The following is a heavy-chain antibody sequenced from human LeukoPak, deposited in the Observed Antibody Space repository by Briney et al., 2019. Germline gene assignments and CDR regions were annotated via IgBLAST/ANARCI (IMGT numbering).Heavy chain of an antibody. CDR2: ISYDGSNK. Sequence: GRSLRLSCAASGFTFTNYAIHWVRQAPGKGLEWVAVISYDGSNKYYADSVKGRFTISRDNSKNTLFLQMNSLRAEDTAPYYCARAHIVVVVAAPDYWGQGTLVTVSS. CDR1: GFTFTNYA. J-gene: IGHJ4*02. CDR3: ARAHIVVVVAAPDY. D-gene: IGHD2-15*01. V-gene: IGHV3-30-3*01.